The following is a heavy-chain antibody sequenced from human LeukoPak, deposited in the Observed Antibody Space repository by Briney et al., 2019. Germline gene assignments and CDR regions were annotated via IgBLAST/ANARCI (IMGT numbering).Heavy chain of an antibody. D-gene: IGHD3-22*01. CDR3: AKEADYYDSSGYMAW. J-gene: IGHJ4*02. V-gene: IGHV3-66*01. CDR1: GFTVSSNY. CDR2: IYSGGST. Sequence: GGSLRLSCAASGFTVSSNYMSWVRQAPGKGLEWVSVIYSGGSTYYADSVKGRFTISRDNSKNTLYLQMNSLRAEDTAVYYCAKEADYYDSSGYMAWWGQGTLVTVSS.